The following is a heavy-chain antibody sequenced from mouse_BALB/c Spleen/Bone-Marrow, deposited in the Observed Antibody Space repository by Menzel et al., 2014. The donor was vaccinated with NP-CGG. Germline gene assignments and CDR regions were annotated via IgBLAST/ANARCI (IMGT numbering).Heavy chain of an antibody. CDR3: ARGNGFAY. CDR1: GFTFSSYT. J-gene: IGHJ3*01. V-gene: IGHV5-12-2*01. Sequence: EVNLVESGGGLVQPGGSLKLSCAASGFTFSSYTMSWVRQTPEKRLDWVAYISNGGGSTYYPDTVKGRFTISRDNAKNTLHLQMSSLKSEDTAMYYCARGNGFAYWGQGTLVTVSA. CDR2: ISNGGGST.